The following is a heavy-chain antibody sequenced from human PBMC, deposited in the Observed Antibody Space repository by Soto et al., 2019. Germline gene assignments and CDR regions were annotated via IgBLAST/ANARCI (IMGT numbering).Heavy chain of an antibody. CDR1: GFTFTGYY. V-gene: IGHV1-46*01. J-gene: IGHJ3*02. D-gene: IGHD6-19*01. CDR2: ITPSGGST. CDR3: ARRYRSGDDAFDI. Sequence: SVKLACRSSGFTFTGYYIHWVRHAPGQGLEWMEIITPSGGSTSYAQKFQGRVTMTGDTSASTVFIEVSSLRSEDTAVYYCARRYRSGDDAFDIWGPGTMVPVSS.